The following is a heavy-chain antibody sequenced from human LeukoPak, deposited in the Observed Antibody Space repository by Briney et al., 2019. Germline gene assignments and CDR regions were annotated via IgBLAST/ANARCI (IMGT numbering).Heavy chain of an antibody. V-gene: IGHV4-34*01. CDR3: ASYYDSDTNWFDP. CDR1: GFTFSSYE. J-gene: IGHJ5*02. CDR2: INHSGST. D-gene: IGHD3-22*01. Sequence: GSLRLSCAVSGFTFSSYEVNWVRQAPGKGVEWIGEINHSGSTNYNPSLKSRVTISVDTSKNQFSLKLSSVTAADTAVYYCASYYDSDTNWFDPWGQGTLVTVSS.